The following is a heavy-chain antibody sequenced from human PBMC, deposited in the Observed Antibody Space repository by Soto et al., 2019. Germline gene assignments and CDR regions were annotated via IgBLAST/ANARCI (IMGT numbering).Heavy chain of an antibody. J-gene: IGHJ3*02. V-gene: IGHV1-69*13. Sequence: ASVKVSCKASGGTFSSYAISWVRQAPGQGLEWMGGIIPIFGTATYAQKFQGRVTITADESTSTAYMELSSLRSEDTSVYYCATFDYKVPDAFDIWGQGTMVTVSS. CDR1: GGTFSSYA. CDR3: ATFDYKVPDAFDI. D-gene: IGHD4-4*01. CDR2: IIPIFGTA.